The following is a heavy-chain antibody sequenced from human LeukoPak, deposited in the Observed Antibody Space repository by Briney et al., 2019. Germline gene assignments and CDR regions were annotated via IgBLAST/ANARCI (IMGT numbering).Heavy chain of an antibody. D-gene: IGHD2-15*01. CDR1: GGSISSGDYY. CDR2: IYYSGST. CDR3: ARGSQLVVVVAATPGWFDP. Sequence: SQTLSLTCTVSGGSISSGDYYWSWIRQPPGKGLEWIGYIYYSGSTYYNPSLKSRVTISVDTSKNQFSLKLSSVTAADTAVYYCARGSQLVVVVAATPGWFDPWGQGTLVTVSS. V-gene: IGHV4-30-4*01. J-gene: IGHJ5*02.